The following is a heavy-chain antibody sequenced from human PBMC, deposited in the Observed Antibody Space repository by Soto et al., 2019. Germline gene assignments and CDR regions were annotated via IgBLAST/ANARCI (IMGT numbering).Heavy chain of an antibody. V-gene: IGHV3-21*01. CDR2: ISSPSDI. Sequence: GGSLRLSCVGSGFTFSTYSIHWVRQAPGKGLEWVSSISSPSDIYYADSVQGRFTISRDNAKNSVSLQMDSLRAEDTAVYYCAREYTAWPLAYGLDVWGQGTTVTVSS. J-gene: IGHJ6*02. CDR3: AREYTAWPLAYGLDV. CDR1: GFTFSTYS. D-gene: IGHD2-2*02.